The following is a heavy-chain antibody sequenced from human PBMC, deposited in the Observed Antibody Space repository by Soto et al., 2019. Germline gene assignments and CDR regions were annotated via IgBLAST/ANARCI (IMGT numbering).Heavy chain of an antibody. Sequence: QVQLVQSGAEVKKPGSSVKVSCKASGGTFSSYAISWVRQAPGQGLEWMGGIIPIFGTANYAQKFQGRVTVPGDESRSTAKMGRSGRGSENTAVYCCACGEAYKAPPNTSYSGMAFGGQGPPVPVSS. J-gene: IGHJ6*02. V-gene: IGHV1-69*01. D-gene: IGHD3-10*01. CDR3: ACGEAYKAPPNTSYSGMAF. CDR2: IIPIFGTA. CDR1: GGTFSSYA.